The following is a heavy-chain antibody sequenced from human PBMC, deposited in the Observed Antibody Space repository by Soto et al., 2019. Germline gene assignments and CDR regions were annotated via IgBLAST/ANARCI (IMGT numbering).Heavy chain of an antibody. CDR3: AKDPRSGWYNLGGFDP. Sequence: EVQLLESGGGLVQPGGSLRLSCAASGFPFISYAMSWVRQAPGRGLEWVSTISGSGGNTYYADAVKGRFTITSDSSKNTLYLQMNSLRVDDTAIYYCAKDPRSGWYNLGGFDPWGQGTLVTVSS. CDR2: ISGSGGNT. J-gene: IGHJ5*02. CDR1: GFPFISYA. D-gene: IGHD6-19*01. V-gene: IGHV3-23*01.